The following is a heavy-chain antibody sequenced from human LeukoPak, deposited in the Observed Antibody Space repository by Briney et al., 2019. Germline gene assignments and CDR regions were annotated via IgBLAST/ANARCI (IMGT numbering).Heavy chain of an antibody. CDR1: GGSISSDY. J-gene: IGHJ4*02. V-gene: IGHV4-59*01. Sequence: SETLSLTCTVSGGSISSDYWSWIRQPPGKGLEWIGYVSYSGSTNYNPSLKSRVTMSVDTSESQFSLKLSSVTAADTAVYYCARGGERIAAEIDYWGQGTLVTVSS. CDR2: VSYSGST. CDR3: ARGGERIAAEIDY. D-gene: IGHD6-13*01.